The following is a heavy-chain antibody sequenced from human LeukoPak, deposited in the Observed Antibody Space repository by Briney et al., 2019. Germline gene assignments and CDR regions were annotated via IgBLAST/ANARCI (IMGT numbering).Heavy chain of an antibody. CDR3: ATDFPLEDYCSSASCYDY. Sequence: SETLSLTCTVSGYSISSGYYWGWIRQPPGKGLEWIGSIYHGGSTYYNPSLKSRVTISVDTSKNQFSLKLSSVTAADTAVYYCATDFPLEDYCSSASCYDYWGQGTLVTVSS. CDR2: IYHGGST. J-gene: IGHJ4*02. V-gene: IGHV4-38-2*02. CDR1: GYSISSGYY. D-gene: IGHD2-2*01.